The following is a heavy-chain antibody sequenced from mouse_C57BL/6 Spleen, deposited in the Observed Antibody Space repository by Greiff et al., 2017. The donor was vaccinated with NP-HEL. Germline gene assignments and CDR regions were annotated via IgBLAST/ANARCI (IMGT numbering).Heavy chain of an antibody. Sequence: DVKLQESGPGLAKPSQTLSLTCSVTGYSITSDYWNWIRKIQGNKLEYMGEISYSGSTYYNPSLKSRISITRDTSKKQYYLQWNSVTTEYTASYYGARSVYGHFDYWGQGTTLTVSS. J-gene: IGHJ2*01. V-gene: IGHV3-8*01. CDR3: ARSVYGHFDY. CDR2: ISYSGST. CDR1: GYSITSDY. D-gene: IGHD1-2*01.